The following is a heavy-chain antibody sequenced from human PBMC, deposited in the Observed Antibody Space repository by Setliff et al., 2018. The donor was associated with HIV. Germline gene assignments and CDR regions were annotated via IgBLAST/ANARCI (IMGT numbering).Heavy chain of an antibody. CDR1: GGSFSGYS. CDR2: INHSGSN. V-gene: IGHV4-34*01. D-gene: IGHD1-26*01. J-gene: IGHJ6*03. CDR3: ARCSWGWELLRGPYSYYDYMDV. Sequence: SETLSLTCAVYGGSFSGYSWSGIRQPSGKGLEWIGEINHSGSNNYNPSLKSRVTISVDTSKNQFSLKLSPVTAAETAVYYCARCSWGWELLRGPYSYYDYMDVWGKGTTVTVSS.